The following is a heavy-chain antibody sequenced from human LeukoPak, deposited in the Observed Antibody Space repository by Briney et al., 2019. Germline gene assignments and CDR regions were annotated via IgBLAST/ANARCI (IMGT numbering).Heavy chain of an antibody. J-gene: IGHJ5*02. CDR3: AKEQTPYT. D-gene: IGHD2-2*02. CDR1: GFTFSSYV. V-gene: IGHV3-23*01. CDR2: ISGNGDST. Sequence: PGGSLRLSCAASGFTFSSYVMSWVRQAPGKGLEWVSGISGNGDSTYYADSVQGRFTISRDNSKNTVYLQMNSLRGEDTAIYLCAKEQTPYTWGQGTLVTVSS.